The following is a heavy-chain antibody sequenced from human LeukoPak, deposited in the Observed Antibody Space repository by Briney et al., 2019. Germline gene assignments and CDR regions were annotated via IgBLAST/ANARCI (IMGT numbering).Heavy chain of an antibody. Sequence: NPSETLSLTCTVSGGSISSYYWSWIRQPPGKGLEWIGEINHSGSTNYNPSLKSRVTISVDTSKNQFSLKLSSVTAADTAVYYCARGYNWIDWGQGTLVTVSS. V-gene: IGHV4-34*01. J-gene: IGHJ4*02. CDR3: ARGYNWID. CDR1: GGSISSYY. D-gene: IGHD1-20*01. CDR2: INHSGST.